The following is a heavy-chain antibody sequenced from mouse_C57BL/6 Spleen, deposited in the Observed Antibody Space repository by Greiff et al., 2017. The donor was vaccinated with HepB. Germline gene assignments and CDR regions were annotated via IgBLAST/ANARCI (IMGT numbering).Heavy chain of an antibody. Sequence: VQLQQSGAELARPGASVKMSCQASGYTFTSYTLHWVKQRPGQGLEWIGYINPRSGYTKYNQKFNDKATLTADKSSSTAYMQLSSLPSEDSAVYYCASITKGEADYWGKGTTLTVAS. V-gene: IGHV1-4*01. D-gene: IGHD1-1*01. CDR3: ASITKGEADY. J-gene: IGHJ2*01. CDR2: INPRSGYT. CDR1: GYTFTSYT.